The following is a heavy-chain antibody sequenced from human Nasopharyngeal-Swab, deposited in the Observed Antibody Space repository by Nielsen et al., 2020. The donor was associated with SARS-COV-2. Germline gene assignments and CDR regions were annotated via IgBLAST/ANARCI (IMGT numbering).Heavy chain of an antibody. CDR1: GGSFSGYY. V-gene: IGHV4-34*01. D-gene: IGHD6-13*01. CDR2: INHSGST. CDR3: ARGWGYSSSWYGVFDY. J-gene: IGHJ4*02. Sequence: GSLRLSCAVYGGSFSGYYWSWIRQPPGKGLEWIGEINHSGSTNYNPSLKSRVTISVDTSKNPFSLKLSAVTAADTAVYYCARGWGYSSSWYGVFDYWGQGTLVTVSS.